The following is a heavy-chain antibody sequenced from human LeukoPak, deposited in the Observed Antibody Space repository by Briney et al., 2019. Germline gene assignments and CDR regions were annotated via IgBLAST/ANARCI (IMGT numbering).Heavy chain of an antibody. CDR2: VSGSGGST. CDR3: AKGIYSSGWSYFDY. CDR1: AFTFRPYA. D-gene: IGHD6-19*01. V-gene: IGHV3-23*01. Sequence: GGSLRLSCAASAFTFRPYAMIWVRQAPGKGLEWVSTVSGSGGSTYYADSVKGRFTISRDNSNNTLYLQMNSLRAEDTAVYYCAKGIYSSGWSYFDYWGHGTLVTVSS. J-gene: IGHJ4*01.